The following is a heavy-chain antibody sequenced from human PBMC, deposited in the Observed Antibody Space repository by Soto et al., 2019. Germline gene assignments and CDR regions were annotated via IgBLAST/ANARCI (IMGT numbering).Heavy chain of an antibody. D-gene: IGHD6-13*01. CDR2: IWYDGSNK. V-gene: IGHV3-33*01. Sequence: QVQLVESGGGVVQPGRSLRLSCAASGFTFSSYGMHWVRQAPGKGLEWVAVIWYDGSNKYYADSVKGRFTISRDNSKNTLYLQMNSLRAEDTAVYYGARQGSSSWTAFDYWGQGTLVTVSS. CDR1: GFTFSSYG. CDR3: ARQGSSSWTAFDY. J-gene: IGHJ4*02.